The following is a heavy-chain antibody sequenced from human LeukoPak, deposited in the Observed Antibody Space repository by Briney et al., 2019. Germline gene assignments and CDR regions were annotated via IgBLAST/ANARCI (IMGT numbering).Heavy chain of an antibody. Sequence: PGGSLRLSCAASGFTFSSYSMNWVRQAPGKGLEWVSYISSSSSTIYYADSVKGRFTISRDNAKNSLYLQMNSLRAEDTAVYYCARDDGSTRKRKVALDYWGQGTLVTVSA. J-gene: IGHJ4*02. D-gene: IGHD2-2*01. CDR3: ARDDGSTRKRKVALDY. V-gene: IGHV3-48*01. CDR1: GFTFSSYS. CDR2: ISSSSSTI.